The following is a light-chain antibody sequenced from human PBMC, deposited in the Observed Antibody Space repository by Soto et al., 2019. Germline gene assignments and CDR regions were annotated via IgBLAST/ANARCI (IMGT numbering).Light chain of an antibody. CDR3: QQYGSSVT. V-gene: IGKV1D-12*01. CDR2: AAS. CDR1: QGISNW. J-gene: IGKJ4*01. Sequence: DIQMTQSPSSVSASVGDRVSITCRASQGISNWLAWYQQKPGRAPKLLIYAASSLQSGVSSRFSGSGSGTDFTLTISSLQPEDFAVYYCQQYGSSVTFGGGTKVEIK.